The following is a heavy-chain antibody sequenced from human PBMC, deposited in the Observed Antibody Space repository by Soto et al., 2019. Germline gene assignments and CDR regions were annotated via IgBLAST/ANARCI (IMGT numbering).Heavy chain of an antibody. J-gene: IGHJ4*02. Sequence: QVQLVQSGAEEKKPGASVKVSCKASGYTFTSYAMHWVRQAPGQRLEWMGWINAGNGNTKYSEKFQGRATITRDTSARTAYMELSSLRSEDTAVYYCAGGSGYYYWDDYWGQGTLVTVSS. CDR3: AGGSGYYYWDDY. V-gene: IGHV1-3*05. CDR2: INAGNGNT. CDR1: GYTFTSYA. D-gene: IGHD3-22*01.